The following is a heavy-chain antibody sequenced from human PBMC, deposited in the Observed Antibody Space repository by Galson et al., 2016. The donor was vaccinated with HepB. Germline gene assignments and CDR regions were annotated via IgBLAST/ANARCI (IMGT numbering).Heavy chain of an antibody. D-gene: IGHD6-19*01. Sequence: SLRLSCAVSGFSFSDYYMSWIRQAPGKGLEWVSYISHSGSNTYYVDSVKGRFTISRDNAKNSLYPQMHSLRAEDTAVYYCARGRGAVAGDYSDYWGQGTLVTVSS. J-gene: IGHJ4*02. CDR2: ISHSGSNT. V-gene: IGHV3-11*01. CDR3: ARGRGAVAGDYSDY. CDR1: GFSFSDYY.